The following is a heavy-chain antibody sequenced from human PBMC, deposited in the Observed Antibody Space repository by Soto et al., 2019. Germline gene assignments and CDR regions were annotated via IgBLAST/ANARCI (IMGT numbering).Heavy chain of an antibody. CDR2: IIPIFGTA. V-gene: IGHV1-69*13. D-gene: IGHD2-21*02. CDR3: ARDCGGYCLNHVADAFDI. Sequence: GASVKVSCKASGGTFSSYAISWVRQAPGQGLEWMGGIIPIFGTANYAQKFQGRVTITADESTSTAYMELSSLRSEDTAMYYRARDCGGYCLNHVADAFDIWGQGTMVTVS. CDR1: GGTFSSYA. J-gene: IGHJ3*02.